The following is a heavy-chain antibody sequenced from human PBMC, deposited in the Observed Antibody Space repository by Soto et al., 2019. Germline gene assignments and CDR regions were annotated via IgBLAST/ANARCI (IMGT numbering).Heavy chain of an antibody. CDR2: MNPNSVNT. CDR3: ARGRVDFWSGYLDC. Sequence: GSSVKVSCKASGYTFTSYDISWVRQSTGQGLEWMGWMNPNSVNTGYAQKFHGRLTMTRNTSISTAYMELSSLRSEDTAVYYCARGRVDFWSGYLDCWG. D-gene: IGHD3-3*01. CDR1: GYTFTSYD. V-gene: IGHV1-8*01. J-gene: IGHJ1*01.